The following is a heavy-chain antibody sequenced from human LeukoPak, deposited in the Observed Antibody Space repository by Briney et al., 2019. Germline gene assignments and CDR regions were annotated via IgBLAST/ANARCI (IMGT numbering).Heavy chain of an antibody. J-gene: IGHJ3*02. CDR3: ARDSRSSSWYLVLGAFDI. V-gene: IGHV3-7*01. CDR2: IKQDGSEK. CDR1: GFTFSSYE. Sequence: PGGSLRLSCAASGFTFSSYEMNWVRQAPGKGLEWVANIKQDGSEKYYVDSVKGRFTISRDNAKNSLYLQMNSLRAEDTAVCYCARDSRSSSWYLVLGAFDIWGQGTMVTVSS. D-gene: IGHD6-13*01.